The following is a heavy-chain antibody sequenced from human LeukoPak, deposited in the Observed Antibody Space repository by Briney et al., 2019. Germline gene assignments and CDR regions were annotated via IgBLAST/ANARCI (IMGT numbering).Heavy chain of an antibody. Sequence: SETLSLTCTVSGGSISSGGYYWSWIRQHPGKGLEWIGYIYYSGSTYYNPSLKSRVTISVDTSKNQFSLKLSSVTAADTAVYYCARGGWSSTDFDYWGQGTLVTVPS. CDR2: IYYSGST. D-gene: IGHD2-2*01. CDR3: ARGGWSSTDFDY. CDR1: GGSISSGGYY. J-gene: IGHJ4*02. V-gene: IGHV4-31*03.